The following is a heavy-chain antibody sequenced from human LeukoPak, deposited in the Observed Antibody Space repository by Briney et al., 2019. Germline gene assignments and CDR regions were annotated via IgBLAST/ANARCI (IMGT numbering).Heavy chain of an antibody. CDR2: ISSSSSTI. Sequence: GGSLRLSCAASGFTFSSYAMSWVRQAPGKGLEWVSYISSSSSTIYYADSVKGRFTISRDNAKNSLYLQMNSLRAEDTAVYYCARGLYGDYFDYWGQGTLVTVSS. CDR1: GFTFSSYA. V-gene: IGHV3-48*04. D-gene: IGHD4-17*01. CDR3: ARGLYGDYFDY. J-gene: IGHJ4*02.